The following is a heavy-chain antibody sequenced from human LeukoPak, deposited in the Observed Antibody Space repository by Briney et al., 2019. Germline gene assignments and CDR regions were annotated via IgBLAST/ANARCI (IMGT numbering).Heavy chain of an antibody. CDR3: ASGVNYFDY. D-gene: IGHD3-3*01. CDR1: GXTFSSYN. Sequence: GGSLRLSCAASGXTFSSYNMKWGRQAPGKGLEWVSSVSSRSSYIFYADSVKGRFTISRDNATKSLYLQMNSLRAEDTAVYYCASGVNYFDYWGQGTLVTVSS. V-gene: IGHV3-21*01. J-gene: IGHJ4*02. CDR2: VSSRSSYI.